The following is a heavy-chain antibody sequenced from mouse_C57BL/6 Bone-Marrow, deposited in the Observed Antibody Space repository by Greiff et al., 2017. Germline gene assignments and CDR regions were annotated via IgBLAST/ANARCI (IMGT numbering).Heavy chain of an antibody. D-gene: IGHD1-1*01. CDR3: ARGYGSSWGDYAMDY. CDR2: IDPSDSYT. CDR1: GYTFTSYW. V-gene: IGHV1-59*01. J-gene: IGHJ4*01. Sequence: VQLQQPGAELVRPGTSVKLSCKASGYTFTSYWMHWVKQRPGQGLEWIGVIDPSDSYTNYNQKFKGKATLTVDTSSSTAYMQLSSLTSEDSAVYYCARGYGSSWGDYAMDYWGQGTSVTVSS.